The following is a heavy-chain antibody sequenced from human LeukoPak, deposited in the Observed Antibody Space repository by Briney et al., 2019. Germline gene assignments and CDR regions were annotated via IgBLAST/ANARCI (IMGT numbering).Heavy chain of an antibody. CDR2: IYYSGGI. CDR1: GYSISSSNW. CDR3: ARGFGPVVAATPGWFDP. Sequence: PSETLSLTCAVSGYSISSSNWWGWIRQPPGKGLEWIGYIYYSGGIYYNPSLKSRVTMSVDTSKNQFSLNLSSVTAVDTAVYYCARGFGPVVAATPGWFDPWGQGTLVTVSS. V-gene: IGHV4-28*05. D-gene: IGHD2-15*01. J-gene: IGHJ5*02.